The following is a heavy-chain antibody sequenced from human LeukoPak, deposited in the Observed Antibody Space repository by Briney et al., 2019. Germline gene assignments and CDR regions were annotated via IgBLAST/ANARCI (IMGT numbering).Heavy chain of an antibody. CDR3: ARGKDTAMVGGDYYYYMDV. J-gene: IGHJ6*03. D-gene: IGHD5-18*01. CDR2: IIPIFGTA. Sequence: GASVKVSCKASGGTFSSYAISWVRQAPGQGLEWMGGIIPIFGTANYAQKFQGRVTITADESTSTAYMELSSLRSEDTAVYYCARGKDTAMVGGDYYYYMDVWGKGTTVTVSS. CDR1: GGTFSSYA. V-gene: IGHV1-69*13.